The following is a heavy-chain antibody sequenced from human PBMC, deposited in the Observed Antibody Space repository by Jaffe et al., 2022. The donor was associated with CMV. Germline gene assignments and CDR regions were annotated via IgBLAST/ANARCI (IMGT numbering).Heavy chain of an antibody. V-gene: IGHV3-66*01. CDR3: ARDQSSSWND. CDR2: LDSDGRA. CDR1: GFTVSSSF. J-gene: IGHJ4*02. D-gene: IGHD6-13*01. Sequence: EVQLVESGGGLVQPGGSLRLSCAASGFTVSSSFMSWVRLAPGKGLEWVSMLDSDGRANYADSVRGRFTISRDNSKNVLHLQMNSLRAEDTAIYYCARDQSSSWNDWGQGALVTVSS.